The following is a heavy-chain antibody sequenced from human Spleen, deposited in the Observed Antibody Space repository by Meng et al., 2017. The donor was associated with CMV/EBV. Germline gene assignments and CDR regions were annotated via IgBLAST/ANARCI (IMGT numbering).Heavy chain of an antibody. CDR3: ASPLQDY. CDR1: GGSFSGYY. V-gene: IGHV4-34*01. CDR2: INHSGST. J-gene: IGHJ4*02. Sequence: QGQLQQWGAGLLKPSETLSLTCAVYGGSFSGYYWSWIRQPPGKGLEWIGEINHSGSTSCNPSLKSRVTISVDTSKNQFSLKLSSVTAADTAVYYCASPLQDYWGQGTLVTVSS.